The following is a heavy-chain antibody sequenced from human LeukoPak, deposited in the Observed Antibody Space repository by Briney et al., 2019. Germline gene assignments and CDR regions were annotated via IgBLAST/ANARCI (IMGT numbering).Heavy chain of an antibody. CDR1: GYTFTGYY. Sequence: ASVKVSCKASGYTFTGYYMHWVRQAPGQGLEWMGWINPNSGGTNYAQKFQGRVTMTRDTSISTAYMELSRLRSDDTAVYYCARVDYDYVWGRYGMDVWGQGTTVTVSS. CDR3: ARVDYDYVWGRYGMDV. V-gene: IGHV1-2*02. D-gene: IGHD3-16*01. J-gene: IGHJ6*02. CDR2: INPNSGGT.